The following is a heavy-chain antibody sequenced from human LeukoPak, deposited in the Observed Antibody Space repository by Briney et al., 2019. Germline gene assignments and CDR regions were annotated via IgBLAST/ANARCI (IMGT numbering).Heavy chain of an antibody. CDR3: RAVAATNEVDY. D-gene: IGHD6-19*01. CDR2: ISGNGDIT. J-gene: IGHJ4*02. CDR1: GSTFSTYT. Sequence: PGGSLRLSCAVSGSTFSTYTMHWVRQAPGKGLEYVSVISGNGDITYYANSMKGRFTISRDNSKNTLYLQMGSLRPEDMAVYYCRAVAATNEVDYWGQGTLVTVSS. V-gene: IGHV3-64*01.